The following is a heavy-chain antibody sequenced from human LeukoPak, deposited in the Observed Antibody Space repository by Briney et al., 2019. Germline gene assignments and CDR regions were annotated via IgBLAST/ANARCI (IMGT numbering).Heavy chain of an antibody. CDR1: GDTFINDY. J-gene: IGHJ6*03. V-gene: IGHV1-46*01. CDR2: SNPGGGAT. D-gene: IGHD1-1*01. CDR3: ARGNDGWPHYYYYFMDV. Sequence: ASVKVTCKASGDTFINDYIHWVRQAPGQGLEWMGVSNPGGGATTYAQKFQGRVTMTRDMSTSTVYMELRSLRSADTAVYYCARGNDGWPHYYYYFMDVWGKGTTVTVSS.